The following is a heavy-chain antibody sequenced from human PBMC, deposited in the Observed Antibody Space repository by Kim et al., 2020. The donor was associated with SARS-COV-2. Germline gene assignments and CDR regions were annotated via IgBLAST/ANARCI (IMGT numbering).Heavy chain of an antibody. Sequence: KFQGRVTITADKSKSTAYMELSSLRSEDTAVYYCAREMDSTVTTLGAFDIWGQGTMVTVSS. CDR3: AREMDSTVTTLGAFDI. V-gene: IGHV1-69*04. D-gene: IGHD4-17*01. J-gene: IGHJ3*02.